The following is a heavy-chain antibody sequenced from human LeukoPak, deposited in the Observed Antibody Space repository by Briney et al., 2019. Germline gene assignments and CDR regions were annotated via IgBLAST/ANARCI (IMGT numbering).Heavy chain of an antibody. V-gene: IGHV3-9*01. CDR1: GFTFSNYG. Sequence: TGGSLRLSCAASGFTFSNYGMHWVWQAPGKGLEWVSGISWNSGSIGYADSVKGRFTISRDNAKNSLYLQMNSLRAEDTAVYYCAKDYNRAYYYGSGFDYWGQGTLVTVSS. CDR2: ISWNSGSI. D-gene: IGHD3-10*01. J-gene: IGHJ4*02. CDR3: AKDYNRAYYYGSGFDY.